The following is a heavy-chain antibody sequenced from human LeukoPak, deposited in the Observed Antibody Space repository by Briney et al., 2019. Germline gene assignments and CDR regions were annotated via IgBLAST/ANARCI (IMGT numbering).Heavy chain of an antibody. Sequence: GGSLRLSCVGSGFSLSGYWMSWVRQAPGKGLEWVSAISGSGGSTYYADSVKGRFTISRDNSKNTLYLQMNSLRAEDTAVYYCAKDFVGALDYWGQGTLVTVSS. J-gene: IGHJ4*02. CDR3: AKDFVGALDY. CDR1: GFSLSGYW. D-gene: IGHD1-26*01. CDR2: ISGSGGST. V-gene: IGHV3-23*01.